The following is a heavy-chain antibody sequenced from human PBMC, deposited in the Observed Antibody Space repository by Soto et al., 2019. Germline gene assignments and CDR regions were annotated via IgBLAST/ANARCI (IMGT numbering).Heavy chain of an antibody. CDR1: GGSISSSSYY. CDR3: ARVRGDYVGAFDI. D-gene: IGHD4-17*01. J-gene: IGHJ3*02. V-gene: IGHV4-39*01. CDR2: IYYSGST. Sequence: SETLSLTCTVSGGSISSSSYYWGWIRQPPGKGLEWIGSIYYSGSTYYNPSLKSRVTISVDTSKNQFSLKLSSVTAADTAVYYCARVRGDYVGAFDIWGQGTMVTISS.